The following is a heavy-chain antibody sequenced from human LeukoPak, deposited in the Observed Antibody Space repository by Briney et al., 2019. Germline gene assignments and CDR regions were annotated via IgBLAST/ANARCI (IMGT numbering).Heavy chain of an antibody. CDR3: ARDPQYCSGGSCYSFYN. CDR2: ISSSGSTI. D-gene: IGHD2-15*01. CDR1: GFTFSSYE. Sequence: GGSLRLSCAASGFTFSSYEMNWVRQAPGKGLEWVSYISSSGSTIYYADSVKGRFTISRDNAKNSLYLQMNSLRAEDTAVYYCARDPQYCSGGSCYSFYNWGQGTLVTVSS. J-gene: IGHJ4*02. V-gene: IGHV3-48*03.